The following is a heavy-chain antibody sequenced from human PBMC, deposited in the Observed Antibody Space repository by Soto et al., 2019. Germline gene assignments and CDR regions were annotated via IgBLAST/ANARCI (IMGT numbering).Heavy chain of an antibody. J-gene: IGHJ3*01. Sequence: QVQLVESGGGLAQPGKSLRLSCSASGFLFNTFGLHWVRQAPGKGLEWVTMITYEDSDTKYADSVRGRFTVSRDNSENTLYLDMKSLRAEDTAVYCSARDSLLLRGGAFDVWGQGTMVIVSS. D-gene: IGHD3-22*01. CDR2: ITYEDSDT. V-gene: IGHV3-30*03. CDR3: ARDSLLLRGGAFDV. CDR1: GFLFNTFG.